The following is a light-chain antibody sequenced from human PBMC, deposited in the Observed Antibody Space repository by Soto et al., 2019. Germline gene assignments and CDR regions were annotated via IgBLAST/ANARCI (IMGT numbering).Light chain of an antibody. Sequence: EIVLTQSPGTLSLSPGERATLSCWASQSVGNRYLAWYQQKPGQAPRPLIYVASSRATGIPDRFSGSGSGTDFTLTISRLEPEDFAVYYCQQYDSSWTFGQGTKVEIK. CDR2: VAS. J-gene: IGKJ1*01. CDR3: QQYDSSWT. V-gene: IGKV3-20*01. CDR1: QSVGNRY.